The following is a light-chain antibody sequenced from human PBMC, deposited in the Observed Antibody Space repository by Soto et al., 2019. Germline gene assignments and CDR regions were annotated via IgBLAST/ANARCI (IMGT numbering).Light chain of an antibody. V-gene: IGLV2-14*03. Sequence: QSVLTQPASVSGSPGRSITISCTGTSSDVGAYNYVSWYQQHPGKAPKLMIYEVSNRPSGVSNRFSGSKSGNTASLTISGLQAEDEADYYCSSYTSSSTLVLSGGGTKLTVL. CDR2: EVS. J-gene: IGLJ2*01. CDR1: SSDVGAYNY. CDR3: SSYTSSSTLVL.